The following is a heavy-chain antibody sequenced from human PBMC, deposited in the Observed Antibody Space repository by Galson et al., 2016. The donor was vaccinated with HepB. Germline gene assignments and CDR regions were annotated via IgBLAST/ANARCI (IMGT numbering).Heavy chain of an antibody. Sequence: SLRLSCAGSGFTFSDFDMTWIRQAPGKGLEWVSDIRSSGTYTKYAESVKGRFTVSRDNAKNTLYLQLNSLRAEDTAVYYCASPPALEYMTTVTHWGQGTLVTVSS. D-gene: IGHD4-11*01. V-gene: IGHV3-11*03. CDR3: ASPPALEYMTTVTH. CDR2: IRSSGTYT. J-gene: IGHJ4*02. CDR1: GFTFSDFD.